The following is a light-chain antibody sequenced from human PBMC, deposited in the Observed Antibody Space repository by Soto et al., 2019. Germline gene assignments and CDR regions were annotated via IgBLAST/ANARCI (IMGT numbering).Light chain of an antibody. CDR1: NSDVGRYNS. Sequence: QSALTQPHSVSGSPGQSVTISCTGTNSDVGRYNSVSWYQQLPGKAPQLIISAVRQRPSGVPDRFSGSKSGNTASLTISGLQTDDEADYFCAAWDGNLNGWVFGGGTKLTVL. CDR3: AAWDGNLNGWV. CDR2: AVR. V-gene: IGLV2-11*01. J-gene: IGLJ3*02.